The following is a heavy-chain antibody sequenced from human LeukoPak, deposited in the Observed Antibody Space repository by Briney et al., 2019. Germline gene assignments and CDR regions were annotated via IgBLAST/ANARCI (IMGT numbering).Heavy chain of an antibody. D-gene: IGHD3-10*01. V-gene: IGHV4-39*01. CDR2: INYSGTT. Sequence: SETLSLTCTVSGGSVSSTTYYWSWIRQPPGKGLEWIASINYSGTTYYNPYLKSRVTISVDTSKNQFSLKLSSVTAADTAVYYCAREGSYLGPVDYWGQGTLVTVSS. J-gene: IGHJ4*02. CDR1: GGSVSSTTYY. CDR3: AREGSYLGPVDY.